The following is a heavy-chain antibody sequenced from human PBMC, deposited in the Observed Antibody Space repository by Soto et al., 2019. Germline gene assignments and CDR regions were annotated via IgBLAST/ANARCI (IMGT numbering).Heavy chain of an antibody. V-gene: IGHV3-23*01. Sequence: GGSLRLSCAASGFTFSSYAMRWVRQAQGKGLEWVSAISGSGGSTYYADSVKGRFTISRDNSKNTLYLQMNGLRAEDTAVYYCAKGLRFFLSEYYGMDVWGQGTTVTVSS. CDR1: GFTFSSYA. D-gene: IGHD3-3*01. J-gene: IGHJ6*01. CDR3: AKGLRFFLSEYYGMDV. CDR2: ISGSGGST.